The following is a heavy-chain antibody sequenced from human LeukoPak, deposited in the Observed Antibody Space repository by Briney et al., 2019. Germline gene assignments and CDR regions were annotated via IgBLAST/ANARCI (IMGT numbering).Heavy chain of an antibody. V-gene: IGHV3-7*01. CDR3: ARVTREFDP. J-gene: IGHJ5*02. CDR1: GFTFSSYD. Sequence: GGSLRLSCAASGFTFSSYDMHWVRQAPGKGLEWVANIKQDGSEKYYVDSVKGRFTVSRDNAKNPLYLQMNSLRAEDTAVYFCARVTREFDPWGQGTLVTVSS. CDR2: IKQDGSEK. D-gene: IGHD2-15*01.